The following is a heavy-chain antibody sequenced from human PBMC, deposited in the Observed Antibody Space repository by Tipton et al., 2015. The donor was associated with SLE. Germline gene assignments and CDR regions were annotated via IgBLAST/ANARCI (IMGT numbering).Heavy chain of an antibody. CDR3: AKAAEVFDY. CDR2: IIPLLGIV. Sequence: QSGAEVKKPGSSVKVSCKASGGTFSIYAFTWVRQAPGQGLEWMGGIIPLLGIVNYAQKFQGRVTITTDESTSTAYMELSSLRSEDTAVYYCAKAAEVFDYWGQGTLVTVSS. D-gene: IGHD6-25*01. CDR1: GGTFSIYA. J-gene: IGHJ4*02. V-gene: IGHV1-69*05.